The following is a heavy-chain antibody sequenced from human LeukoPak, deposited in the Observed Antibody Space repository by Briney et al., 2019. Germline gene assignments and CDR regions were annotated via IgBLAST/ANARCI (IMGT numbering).Heavy chain of an antibody. J-gene: IGHJ4*02. CDR3: ARDFRVRAVGSPY. Sequence: GGSLRLSCAASGFTVSSNYMSWVRQAPGKGLEWVANIKKDGSEKYYVDSVKGRFTISRDNAKTSLYLQMNSLRAEDTAVYYCARDFRVRAVGSPYWGQGTLVTVSS. CDR2: IKKDGSEK. CDR1: GFTVSSNY. V-gene: IGHV3-7*01. D-gene: IGHD2-15*01.